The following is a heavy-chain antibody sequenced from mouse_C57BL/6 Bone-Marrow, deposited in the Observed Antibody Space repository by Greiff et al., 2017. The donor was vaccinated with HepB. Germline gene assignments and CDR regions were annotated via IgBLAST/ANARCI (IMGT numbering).Heavy chain of an antibody. CDR1: GFTFSSYA. Sequence: EVKVVESGGGLVKPGGSLKLSCAASGFTFSSYAMSWVRQTPEKRLEWVATISDGGSYTYYPDNVKGRFTISRDNAKNNLYLQMSHLKSEDTAMYYCARGSLLYGYWGQGTSVTVSS. CDR2: ISDGGSYT. V-gene: IGHV5-4*03. CDR3: ARGSLLYGY. D-gene: IGHD1-1*01. J-gene: IGHJ4*01.